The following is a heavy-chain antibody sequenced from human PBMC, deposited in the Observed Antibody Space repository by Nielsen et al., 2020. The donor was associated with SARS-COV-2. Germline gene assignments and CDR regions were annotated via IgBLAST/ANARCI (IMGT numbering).Heavy chain of an antibody. V-gene: IGHV1-69*04. Sequence: SVKVSCKASGYTFTSYGISWVRQAPGQGLEWMGRIIPILGIANYAQKFQGRVTITADKSTSTAYMELSSLRSEDTAVYYCARHLSSSWGGAVDYWGQGTLVTVSS. CDR3: ARHLSSSWGGAVDY. CDR1: GYTFTSYG. CDR2: IIPILGIA. D-gene: IGHD6-13*01. J-gene: IGHJ4*02.